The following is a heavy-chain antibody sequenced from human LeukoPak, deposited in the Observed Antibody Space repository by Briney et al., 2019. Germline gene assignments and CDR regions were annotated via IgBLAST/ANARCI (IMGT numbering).Heavy chain of an antibody. D-gene: IGHD4-17*01. J-gene: IGHJ4*02. CDR1: GFTFSSYG. V-gene: IGHV3-30*03. CDR2: ISYDGSNK. CDR3: ARGERYGDSIQY. Sequence: GGSLRLSCAASGFTFSSYGMHWVRQAPGKGLEWLAVISYDGSNKYNADSVKGRFTISRDNSKNTLYLQMNSLRAEDTAVYYCARGERYGDSIQYWGQGTLVTVSS.